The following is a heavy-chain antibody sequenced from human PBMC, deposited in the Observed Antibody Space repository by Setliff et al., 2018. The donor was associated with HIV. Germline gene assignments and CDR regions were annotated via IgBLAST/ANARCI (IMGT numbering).Heavy chain of an antibody. CDR3: ARVSGLRYFDRSPMSGGMDV. CDR2: MNPNSGNT. D-gene: IGHD3-9*01. V-gene: IGHV1-8*01. CDR1: GYTFTSYD. Sequence: ASVKVSCKASGYTFTSYDINWVRQATGQGLEWMGWMNPNSGNTGYAQKFQGRVTMTRNTSISTAYMELSSLRSEDTAVYYCARVSGLRYFDRSPMSGGMDVWGQGTTVTVSS. J-gene: IGHJ6*02.